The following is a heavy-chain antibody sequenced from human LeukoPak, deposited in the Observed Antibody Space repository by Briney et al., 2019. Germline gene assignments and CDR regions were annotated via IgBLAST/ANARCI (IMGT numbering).Heavy chain of an antibody. V-gene: IGHV3-33*06. CDR3: AKDRTVVLSGGYFDY. D-gene: IGHD2-15*01. CDR1: GFTFSSYG. CDR2: IWYDGSNK. J-gene: IGHJ4*02. Sequence: GGSLRLSCAASGFTFSSYGMHWVRQAPGKGLEWVAVIWYDGSNKYYADSVRGRFTISRDNSKNTLYLQMNSLRAEDTAVYYCAKDRTVVLSGGYFDYWGQGTLVAVSS.